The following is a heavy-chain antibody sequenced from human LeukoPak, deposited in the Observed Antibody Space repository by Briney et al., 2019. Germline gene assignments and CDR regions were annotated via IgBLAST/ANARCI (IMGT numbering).Heavy chain of an antibody. CDR3: ARSGSGYLDAFDI. CDR1: GGSISSYY. CDR2: IYYSGST. V-gene: IGHV4-59*01. J-gene: IGHJ3*02. Sequence: SETLSLTCIVSGGSISSYYWSWIRQPPGKGLEWIGYIYYSGSTNYNPSLKSRVTISVDTSKNQFSLKLSSVTAADTAVYYCARSGSGYLDAFDIWGQGTMVTVSS. D-gene: IGHD3-22*01.